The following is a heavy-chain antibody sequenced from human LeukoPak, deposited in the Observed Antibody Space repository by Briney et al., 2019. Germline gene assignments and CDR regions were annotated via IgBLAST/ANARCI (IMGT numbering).Heavy chain of an antibody. J-gene: IGHJ4*02. V-gene: IGHV3-23*01. D-gene: IGHD6-13*01. Sequence: GGSLRXSCAXSGFTFSSYAMSWVRQAPGKGLEWVSGISGSGSSSSTYYADSVKGRFTFSRDNSKNTLYLQMNSLRADDTAVYYCAKVRTSSTWYGSFDYWGQGTLVTVPS. CDR2: ISGSGSSSST. CDR3: AKVRTSSTWYGSFDY. CDR1: GFTFSSYA.